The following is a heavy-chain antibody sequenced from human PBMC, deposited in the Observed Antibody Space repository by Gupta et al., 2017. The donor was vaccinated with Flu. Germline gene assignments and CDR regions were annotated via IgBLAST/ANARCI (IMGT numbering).Heavy chain of an antibody. CDR2: MNPNSGNT. CDR1: GYTFTSYD. V-gene: IGHV1-8*01. D-gene: IGHD6-13*01. CDR3: ARGFYSSSWSRVYYYGMDV. J-gene: IGHJ6*02. Sequence: QVQLVQSGAEVKKPGASVKVSCKASGYTFTSYDINWVRPATGQGLEWMGWMNPNSGNTGYAQKFQGRVTMTRNTSISTAYMELSSLRSEDTAVYYCARGFYSSSWSRVYYYGMDVWGQGTTVTVSS.